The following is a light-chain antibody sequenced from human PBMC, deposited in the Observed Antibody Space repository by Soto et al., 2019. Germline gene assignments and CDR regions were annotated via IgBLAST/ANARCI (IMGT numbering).Light chain of an antibody. Sequence: EIVMTQSPATLSMSPGERATLSCRASQSISSNLALYQQKPGQAPRLLIYGASARASGIPARFSGSGSGTEFTLTISSLQSEDFALYYCQQYYNWRPRFGQGTKVDIK. CDR1: QSISSN. J-gene: IGKJ1*01. V-gene: IGKV3-15*01. CDR3: QQYYNWRPR. CDR2: GAS.